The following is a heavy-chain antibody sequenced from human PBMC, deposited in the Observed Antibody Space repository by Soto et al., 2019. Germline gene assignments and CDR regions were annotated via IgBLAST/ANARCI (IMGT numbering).Heavy chain of an antibody. J-gene: IGHJ6*02. CDR1: GFAFSSYS. D-gene: IGHD3-10*01. CDR3: AKDYYGSLSAPYYYGMDV. V-gene: IGHV3-23*01. CDR2: ISSTGVTT. Sequence: GSLRLSCAASGFAFSSYSMTWVRQAPGKGLEWVSGISSTGVTTFYADSVKGRFTISRDNSKNTLYLQMNSLRAEDRAVYYCAKDYYGSLSAPYYYGMDVWGQGTTVTVSS.